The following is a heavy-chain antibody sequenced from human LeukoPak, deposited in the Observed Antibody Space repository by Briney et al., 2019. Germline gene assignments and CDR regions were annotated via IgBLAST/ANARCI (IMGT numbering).Heavy chain of an antibody. V-gene: IGHV4-4*07. CDR2: ISTSGST. D-gene: IGHD4-11*01. CDR3: ARGDYSNYPNYYYYMDV. Sequence: PPETLSLTCTVSGGSINNYYRSWIRQPAGKGLECIGRISTSGSTNYNPSLKSRVTMSVDTSKNQFSLKLTSVTAADTAVYYCARGDYSNYPNYYYYMDVWGKGTTVTVSS. CDR1: GGSINNYY. J-gene: IGHJ6*03.